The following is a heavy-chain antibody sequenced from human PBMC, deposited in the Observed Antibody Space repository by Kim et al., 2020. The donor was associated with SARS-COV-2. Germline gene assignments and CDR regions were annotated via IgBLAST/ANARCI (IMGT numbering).Heavy chain of an antibody. J-gene: IGHJ4*02. CDR3: AKYDVLTCSIEN. V-gene: IGHV4-61*01. Sequence: SETLSLTCTVSGASVSSGTYYWSWIRQPPGKELEWIGYVYSSGSTNYSPSLKSRVTISVDTSKNQFSLRLNSVTAADTAVYYCAKYDVLTCSIENWGQGT. CDR1: GASVSSGTYY. CDR2: VYSSGST. D-gene: IGHD3-9*01.